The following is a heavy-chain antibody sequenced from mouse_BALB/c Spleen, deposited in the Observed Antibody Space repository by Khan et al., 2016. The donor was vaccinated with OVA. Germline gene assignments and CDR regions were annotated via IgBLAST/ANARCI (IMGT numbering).Heavy chain of an antibody. D-gene: IGHD1-2*01. J-gene: IGHJ3*01. CDR2: INTYTGEP. Sequence: QIQLVQSGPELKKPGETVKISCKASGYTFTNYGMNWVKQAPGKGLKWMGWINTYTGEPTYADDFKGRFAFSLETSASTAYLLINNLKNEDTATYFCARKRPPLAYWGQGTLVTVSA. CDR3: ARKRPPLAY. V-gene: IGHV9-3-1*01. CDR1: GYTFTNYG.